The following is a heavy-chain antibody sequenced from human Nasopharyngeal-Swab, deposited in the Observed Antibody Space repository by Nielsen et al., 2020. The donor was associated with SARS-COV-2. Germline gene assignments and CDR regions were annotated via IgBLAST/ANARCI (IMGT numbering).Heavy chain of an antibody. Sequence: SETLSLTCTVSGGSISSGSYYWSWLRQPAGKGLEWIGRIYTSGSTNYNPSLKSRVTISVGTSKNQFSLKLSSVTAADTAVYYCAGGGYYYGSGSYYKSYYYYGMDVWGQGTTVTVSS. CDR3: AGGGYYYGSGSYYKSYYYYGMDV. CDR2: IYTSGST. J-gene: IGHJ6*02. D-gene: IGHD3-10*01. CDR1: GGSISSGSYY. V-gene: IGHV4-61*02.